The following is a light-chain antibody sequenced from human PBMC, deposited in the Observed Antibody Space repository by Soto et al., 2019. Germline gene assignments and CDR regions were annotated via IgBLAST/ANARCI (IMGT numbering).Light chain of an antibody. CDR1: HTISSNY. J-gene: IGKJ1*01. Sequence: EIVLTQSPGTLSVSPGERATLSCRASHTISSNYLAWYQQKPGQAPSLLIYGTSSRATGIPDRFSGSGSGTDFTLTISSLDPEDSAIYYCQQYGSWTFGQGTKVEIK. V-gene: IGKV3-20*01. CDR2: GTS. CDR3: QQYGSWT.